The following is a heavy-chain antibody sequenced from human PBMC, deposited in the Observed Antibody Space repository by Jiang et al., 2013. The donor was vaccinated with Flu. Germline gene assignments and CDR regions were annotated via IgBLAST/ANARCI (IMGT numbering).Heavy chain of an antibody. CDR1: GGSISSYY. J-gene: IGHJ4*02. CDR2: IYYSGST. V-gene: IGHV4-59*01. CDR3: ARLVYDYVWGSSPYYFDY. Sequence: SGPGLVKPSETLSLTCTVSGGSISSYYWSWIRQPPGKGLEWIGYIYYSGSTNYNPSLKSRVTISVDTSKNQFSLKLSSVTAADTAVYYCARLVYDYVWGSSPYYFDYWGQGTLVTVSS. D-gene: IGHD3-16*01.